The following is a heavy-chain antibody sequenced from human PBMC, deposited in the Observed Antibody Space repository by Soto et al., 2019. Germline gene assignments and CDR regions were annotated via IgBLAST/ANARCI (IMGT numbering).Heavy chain of an antibody. D-gene: IGHD2-15*01. J-gene: IGHJ4*02. CDR3: AKGGWLDC. Sequence: EVQLLESGGNLVQPGGSLRLSCVASGFTFSSYDMSWVRQAPGKGLEWVSLINTSGGGTYYADSVKGRFTISRDNSKNTLYLQVNSLRAEDTAVYYCAKGGWLDCWGQGTLVTVSS. V-gene: IGHV3-23*01. CDR2: INTSGGGT. CDR1: GFTFSSYD.